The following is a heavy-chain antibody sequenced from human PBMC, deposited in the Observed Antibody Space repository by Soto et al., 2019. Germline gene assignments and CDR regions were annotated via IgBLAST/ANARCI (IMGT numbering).Heavy chain of an antibody. CDR1: GFTFRGSA. CDR2: IRSKANSYAT. CDR3: TTPGGVTSFT. V-gene: IGHV3-73*01. D-gene: IGHD2-8*01. Sequence: PGVSLRLSCAASGFTFRGSAMHWVRQASGKGLEWVGRIRSKANSYATAYAASVKGRFTISRDDSKNTSFLQMNSLKTEDTAVYYCTTPGGVTSFTWGQGT. J-gene: IGHJ4*02.